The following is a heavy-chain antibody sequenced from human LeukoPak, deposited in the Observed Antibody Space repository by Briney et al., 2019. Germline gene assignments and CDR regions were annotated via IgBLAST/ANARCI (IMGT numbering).Heavy chain of an antibody. CDR1: GGSISCYF. CDR2: IYASGNT. CDR3: AREDPLVAARGLDY. D-gene: IGHD2-15*01. Sequence: PSETLSLTCTVSGGSISCYFWSWIRQPAGKGLEWIGRIYASGNTNYNPSLKSRLTMSIDTSKNQFSLRLSSVTAADTAMYYCAREDPLVAARGLDYWGQGTLVTVSS. J-gene: IGHJ4*02. V-gene: IGHV4-4*07.